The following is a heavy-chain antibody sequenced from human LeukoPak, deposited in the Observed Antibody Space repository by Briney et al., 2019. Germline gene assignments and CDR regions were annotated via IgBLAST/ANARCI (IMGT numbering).Heavy chain of an antibody. V-gene: IGHV1-2*06. CDR2: INPNSGDT. Sequence: ASVKVSCKASGYTFTGYYMHWVRQAPGQGLEWMGRINPNSGDTNYAQKFQGRVTMTRGTSISTAYMEVSRLTSDDTAVYYCAREGMTFGLWGQGTLVTVSS. CDR3: AREGMTFGL. J-gene: IGHJ5*02. CDR1: GYTFTGYY.